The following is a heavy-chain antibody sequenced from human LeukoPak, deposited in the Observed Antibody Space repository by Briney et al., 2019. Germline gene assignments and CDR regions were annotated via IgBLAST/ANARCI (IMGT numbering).Heavy chain of an antibody. CDR1: GYTFTSYD. V-gene: IGHV1-8*01. CDR2: MNPNSGNT. D-gene: IGHD3-10*01. J-gene: IGHJ4*02. Sequence: ASVKVSCKASGYTFTSYDINWVRQATGQGLEWVGWMNPNSGNTGYAQKFQGRVTMTRNTSISTAYMELSSLRSEDTAVYYCARGDLLWFGELLPFDYWGQGTLLTVSS. CDR3: ARGDLLWFGELLPFDY.